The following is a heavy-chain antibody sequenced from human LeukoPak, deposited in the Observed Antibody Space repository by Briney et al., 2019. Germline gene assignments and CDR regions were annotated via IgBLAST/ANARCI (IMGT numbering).Heavy chain of an antibody. J-gene: IGHJ4*02. D-gene: IGHD5-12*01. CDR3: ARDVATTRRYDY. CDR1: GGSFSGYY. CDR2: INHSGST. V-gene: IGHV4-34*01. Sequence: SETLSLTCAVYGGSFSGYYWSWIRQPPGKGLEWIGEINHSGSTNYNPSLKSRVTISVDTSKNQFSLKLSSVTAADTAVYYCARDVATTRRYDYWGQGTLVTVSS.